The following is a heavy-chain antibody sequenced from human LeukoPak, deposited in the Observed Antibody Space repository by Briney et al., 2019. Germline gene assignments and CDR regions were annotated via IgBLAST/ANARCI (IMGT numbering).Heavy chain of an antibody. D-gene: IGHD1-26*01. CDR3: ARSRAAKWELPGQFDS. V-gene: IGHV4-4*07. CDR1: GGSMNNYY. Sequence: SDTLSLTCTVSGGSMNNYYWNWIRQSPEKGLEWSGFVFSRGATNFNPSFKSRLTMSIDTSKNQFSLRLSSVTAADTAVYFCARSRAAKWELPGQFDSWGQGRLVSVSS. CDR2: VFSRGAT. J-gene: IGHJ4*02.